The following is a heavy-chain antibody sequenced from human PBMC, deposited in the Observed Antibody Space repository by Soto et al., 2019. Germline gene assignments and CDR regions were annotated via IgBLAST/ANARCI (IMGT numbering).Heavy chain of an antibody. CDR2: ISSSSSYI. V-gene: IGHV3-21*01. J-gene: IGHJ6*02. Sequence: PGGSLRLSCAASGFTFSSYIMNWVRQAPGKGLEWVSSISSSSSYIYYADSVKGRFTISRDNAKNSLYLQMNSLRAEDTAVYYCARGDVLRFLEWSRTGGMDVWGQGTTMTVYS. CDR3: ARGDVLRFLEWSRTGGMDV. CDR1: GFTFSSYI. D-gene: IGHD3-3*01.